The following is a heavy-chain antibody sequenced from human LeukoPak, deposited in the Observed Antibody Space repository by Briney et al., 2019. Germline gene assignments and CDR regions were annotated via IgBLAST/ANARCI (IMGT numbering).Heavy chain of an antibody. Sequence: GGSLRPSCTVSVLTLGVYAVRCVRQAPGKGLEWIGSIRSDAYGASTQYSASVTGRFTISRDDSHNRVYQRMNRLQNEDTAWCYSARDEKQSFFDTTAPWILFDYWGQGTLVTVSS. CDR1: VLTLGVYA. CDR2: IRSDAYGAST. J-gene: IGHJ4*02. V-gene: IGHV3-49*04. CDR3: ARDEKQSFFDTTAPWILFDY. D-gene: IGHD2-21*02.